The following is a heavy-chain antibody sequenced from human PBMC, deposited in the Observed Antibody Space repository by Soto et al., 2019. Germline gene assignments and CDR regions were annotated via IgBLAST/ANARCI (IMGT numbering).Heavy chain of an antibody. CDR1: GYTFTSYY. J-gene: IGHJ6*02. CDR3: AREFNYYDSSGYYGVYYYYGMDV. V-gene: IGHV1-46*01. Sequence: QVQLVQSGAEVKKPGASVKVSCKASGYTFTSYYMHWVRQAPGQGLEWMGIINPSGGSTSYAQKFQGRVTMTRDTSTITVYMELGSLRSEDTAVYYCAREFNYYDSSGYYGVYYYYGMDVWGQGTTVTVSS. CDR2: INPSGGST. D-gene: IGHD3-22*01.